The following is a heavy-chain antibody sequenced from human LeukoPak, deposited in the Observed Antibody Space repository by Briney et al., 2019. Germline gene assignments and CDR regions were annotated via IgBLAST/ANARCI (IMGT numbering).Heavy chain of an antibody. Sequence: PSETLSLTCTLSGGSISTFCWNWIRQPPGKGLEWIGYIYYSGITNYNPSLRSRVTILVDTSKNQFSLKLTSVTAADTAVYYGARHVGGGGVLRFDPWGQGTLVTVSS. J-gene: IGHJ5*02. V-gene: IGHV4-59*08. CDR2: IYYSGIT. D-gene: IGHD3-3*01. CDR1: GGSISTFC. CDR3: ARHVGGGGVLRFDP.